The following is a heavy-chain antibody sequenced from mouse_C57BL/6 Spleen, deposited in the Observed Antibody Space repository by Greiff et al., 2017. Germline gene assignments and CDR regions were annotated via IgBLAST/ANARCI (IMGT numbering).Heavy chain of an antibody. CDR2: INPNNGGT. CDR1: GYTFTDYY. Sequence: EVQLQQSGPELVKPGASVKISCKASGYTFTDYYMNWVKQSHGKSLEWIGDINPNNGGTSYNQKFKGKATLTVDKSSSTAYMELRSLTSEDSAVYYCAREEWGAFDYWGQGTTLTVSS. J-gene: IGHJ2*01. V-gene: IGHV1-26*01. CDR3: AREEWGAFDY.